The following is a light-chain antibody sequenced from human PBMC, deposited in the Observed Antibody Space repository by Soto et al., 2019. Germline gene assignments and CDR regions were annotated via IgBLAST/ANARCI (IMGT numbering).Light chain of an antibody. CDR2: EVT. CDR3: QSYDISLSGVV. CDR1: TSDVGRYDY. V-gene: IGLV2-14*01. J-gene: IGLJ2*01. Sequence: QSVLTQPASVSGSPGQSITISCTGTTSDVGRYDYVSWYQQHPGKAPKLVIFEVTRRPSESSNRFSGSKSGNTASLTISGLQAEDEADYYCQSYDISLSGVVFGGGTQLTVL.